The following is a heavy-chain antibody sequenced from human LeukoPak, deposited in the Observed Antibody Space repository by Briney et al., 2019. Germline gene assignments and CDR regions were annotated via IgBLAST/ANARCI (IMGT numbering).Heavy chain of an antibody. J-gene: IGHJ3*01. CDR2: IYPGESDT. Sequence: GESLKISCKGAGFSFTGYWIGWVRQMSEKGLERRGIIYPGESDTKYSPSFQGQVTISADKSISTAYLQWSSLKASDTAIYYCARLNGDSSGYDAFDVWGQGTMVTVSS. CDR3: ARLNGDSSGYDAFDV. D-gene: IGHD3-22*01. CDR1: GFSFTGYW. V-gene: IGHV5-51*01.